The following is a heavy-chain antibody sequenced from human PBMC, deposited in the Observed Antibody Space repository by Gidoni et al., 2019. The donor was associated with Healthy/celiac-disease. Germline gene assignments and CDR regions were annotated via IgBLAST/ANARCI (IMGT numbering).Heavy chain of an antibody. CDR2: ISWNSGSI. CDR1: GFTFADYA. D-gene: IGHD6-13*01. V-gene: IGHV3-9*01. CDR3: AKDIGQQLVPNYFDY. J-gene: IGHJ4*02. Sequence: EVQLVESGGGLVQPGRSLRLSCAASGFTFADYAMHWVRQAPGKGLEWVSGISWNSGSIGHADSVKGRFTISRDNAKNSLYLQMNSLRAEDTALYYCAKDIGQQLVPNYFDYWGQGTLVTVSS.